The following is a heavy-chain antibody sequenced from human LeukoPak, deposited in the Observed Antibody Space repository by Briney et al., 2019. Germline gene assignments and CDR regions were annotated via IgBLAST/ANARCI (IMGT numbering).Heavy chain of an antibody. CDR1: GFTFSSYW. J-gene: IGHJ6*03. CDR2: INSDGSST. Sequence: GGSLRLSCAASGFTFSSYWMHWVRQAPGKGLVWVSRINSDGSSTSYADSVKGRFTISRDNAKNTLYLQMNSQSAEDTAVYYCARPPYYYGSGSYYFHYYYYMDVWGNGTTVTVSS. CDR3: ARPPYYYGSGSYYFHYYYYMDV. V-gene: IGHV3-74*01. D-gene: IGHD3-10*01.